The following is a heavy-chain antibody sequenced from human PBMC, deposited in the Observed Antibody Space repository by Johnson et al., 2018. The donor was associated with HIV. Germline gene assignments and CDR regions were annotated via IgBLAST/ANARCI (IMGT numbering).Heavy chain of an antibody. CDR2: ISYDGNTN. CDR3: ARLPSGYSRDAFDI. V-gene: IGHV3-30*04. J-gene: IGHJ3*02. CDR1: GFTFSAYP. Sequence: QVQLVESGGGVVQPGRSLRLSCAASGFTFSAYPMHWVRQAPGKGLEWVSFISYDGNTNYYADSVKGRFTISRDNSKNTLYLQMNSLRGEDTAVYYCARLPSGYSRDAFDIWGQGTMVTVSS. D-gene: IGHD5-18*01.